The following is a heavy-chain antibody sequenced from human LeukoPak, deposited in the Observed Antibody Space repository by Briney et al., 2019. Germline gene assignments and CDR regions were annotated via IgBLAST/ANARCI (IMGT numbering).Heavy chain of an antibody. CDR3: ARDRWGVVVPAAMRSYNWFDP. CDR2: INPSGGSI. V-gene: IGHV1-46*01. J-gene: IGHJ5*02. D-gene: IGHD2-2*01. Sequence: ASVKVSCKASGYTFTSYYMHWVRQAPGQGLEWMGIINPSGGSISYAQKFQGRVTMTRDTSTSTVYMELSSLRSEDTAVYYCARDRWGVVVPAAMRSYNWFDPWGQGTLVTVSS. CDR1: GYTFTSYY.